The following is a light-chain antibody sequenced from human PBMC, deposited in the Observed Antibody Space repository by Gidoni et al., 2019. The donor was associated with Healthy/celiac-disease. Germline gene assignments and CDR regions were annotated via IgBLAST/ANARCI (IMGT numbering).Light chain of an antibody. J-gene: IGKJ1*01. CDR3: QQFNSYPLT. V-gene: IGKV1-13*02. CDR1: QGISSA. CDR2: DAS. Sequence: ASLLTQSPSYLSASVADSVTITCRASQGISSALAWYQQKPGKAPKLLIYDASSLESVVPCRFSGSGSWTDFTLTISSLQPEDFATYYCQQFNSYPLTFGQGTQVEIK.